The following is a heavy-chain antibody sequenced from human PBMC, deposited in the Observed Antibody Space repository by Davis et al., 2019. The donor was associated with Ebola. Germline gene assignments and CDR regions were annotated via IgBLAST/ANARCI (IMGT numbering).Heavy chain of an antibody. CDR1: GFTFGNYA. CDR3: AQAWGTGYACWFAP. J-gene: IGHJ5*02. V-gene: IGHV3-23*01. D-gene: IGHD7-27*01. CDR2: ISGGGTIT. Sequence: GESLKISCAASGFTFGNYAMSWVRQTPGKGLEWVSSISGGGTITYYSDSVKGRFTISIDNSKNTVSLHMNFLRVEDTATYHCAQAWGTGYACWFAPWGQGTLVTVSS.